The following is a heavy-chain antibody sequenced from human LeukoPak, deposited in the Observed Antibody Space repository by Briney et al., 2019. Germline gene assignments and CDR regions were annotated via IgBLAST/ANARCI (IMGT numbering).Heavy chain of an antibody. CDR1: GYNFTNYW. CDR3: ARRITGTYFAFNI. CDR2: IYPGDSDT. J-gene: IGHJ3*02. D-gene: IGHD1-26*01. Sequence: GESLQISCKGSGYNFTNYWIGWVRQMPGKGLESMGTIYPGDSDTRYSPSFEGQVTISVDKSISTANLQWSSLKASDTAVYYCARRITGTYFAFNIWGQGTLVTVSS. V-gene: IGHV5-51*01.